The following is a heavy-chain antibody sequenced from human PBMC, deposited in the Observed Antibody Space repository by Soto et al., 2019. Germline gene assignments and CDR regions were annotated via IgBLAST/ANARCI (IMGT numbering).Heavy chain of an antibody. CDR1: GGSISSYY. CDR3: ARGLRRQLLNWFDP. J-gene: IGHJ5*02. V-gene: IGHV4-59*01. Sequence: TLFLTCTVSGGSISSYYWSWIRQPPGKGLEWIGYIYYIGSTNYNPSLKSRVTISVDTSKNQFSLKLSSVTAADTAVYYCARGLRRQLLNWFDPWGQGTLVTVSS. CDR2: IYYIGST. D-gene: IGHD2-2*01.